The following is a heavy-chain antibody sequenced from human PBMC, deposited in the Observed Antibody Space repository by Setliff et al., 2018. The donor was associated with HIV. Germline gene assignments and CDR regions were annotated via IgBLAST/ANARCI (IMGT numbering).Heavy chain of an antibody. CDR3: ARERGAIWFGEPFDP. D-gene: IGHD3-10*01. CDR1: GFTFSSYS. CDR2: ISSSSSYI. J-gene: IGHJ5*02. Sequence: LRLSCAASGFTFSSYSMNWVRQAPGKGLEWVSSISSSSSYIYYADSVKGRFTISRDNAKNSLYLQMNSLRAEDTAVYYCARERGAIWFGEPFDPWGQGTLVTVSS. V-gene: IGHV3-21*01.